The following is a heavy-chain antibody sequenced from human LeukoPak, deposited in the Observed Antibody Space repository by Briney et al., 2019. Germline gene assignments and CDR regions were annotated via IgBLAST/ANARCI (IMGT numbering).Heavy chain of an antibody. D-gene: IGHD1-1*01. CDR1: GYAFTGSY. V-gene: IGHV1-2*02. CDR3: ARDRGARLERFYAFDF. Sequence: GASVKVSCKAAGYAFTGSYTHWVRQAPGQGLEWMGWINPNNGFTAYAQNFQGRVTMTRDTSISTAYMDLSRLTSDDTAVYFCARDRGARLERFYAFDFWGQGTTVTVSS. J-gene: IGHJ3*01. CDR2: INPNNGFT.